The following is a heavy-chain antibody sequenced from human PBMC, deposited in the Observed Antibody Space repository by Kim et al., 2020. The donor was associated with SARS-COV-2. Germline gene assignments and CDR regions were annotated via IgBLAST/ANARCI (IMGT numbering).Heavy chain of an antibody. V-gene: IGHV4-39*01. Sequence: TFYNPSLKSRLTISVDTSKNQFFLRLTSVTATDTAVYYCARRVISTTVDFWVQGTLVTVSS. CDR2: T. D-gene: IGHD4-17*01. CDR3: ARRVISTTVDF. J-gene: IGHJ4*02.